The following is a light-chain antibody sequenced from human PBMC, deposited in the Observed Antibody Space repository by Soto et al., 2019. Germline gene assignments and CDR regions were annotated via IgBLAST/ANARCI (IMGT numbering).Light chain of an antibody. CDR1: SSDVGGYNY. V-gene: IGLV2-14*01. J-gene: IGLJ2*01. CDR3: SSYKTGSAPVV. Sequence: QSALTQPASVSGSPGQSITISCIGTSSDVGGYNYVSWYQQRPGKAPKLMIYDVTNRPSGVSNRFSGSKSGNTASLTISGLQAEDEADYYCSSYKTGSAPVVFGGGTKVTVL. CDR2: DVT.